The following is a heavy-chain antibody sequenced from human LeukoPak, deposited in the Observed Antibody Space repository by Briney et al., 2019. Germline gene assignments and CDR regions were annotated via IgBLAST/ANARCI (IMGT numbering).Heavy chain of an antibody. CDR3: AAVFFSSTVPYFDH. Sequence: SVKVSCKASGFTFSSSAIQWVRQVRGQRLEWIGWIVVGSGNTNYAQRFQDRVTITKDMSTMTAYMELSSLRSEDTALYYCAAVFFSSTVPYFDHWAQGTLVTVSS. V-gene: IGHV1-58*02. D-gene: IGHD2-2*01. CDR1: GFTFSSSA. J-gene: IGHJ4*02. CDR2: IVVGSGNT.